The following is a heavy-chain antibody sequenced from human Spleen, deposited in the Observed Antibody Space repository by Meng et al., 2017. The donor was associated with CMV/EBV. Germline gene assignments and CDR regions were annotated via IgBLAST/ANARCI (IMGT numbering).Heavy chain of an antibody. V-gene: IGHV1-46*01. Sequence: ASVKVSCKASGYTFFSYYVHWVRQAPGQGLEWMGIINPSGGSTTYAQNFQGKVTMTRDTSTSTVYMELSRLRSDDTAVYYCARSSGLDYWGQGTLVTVSS. D-gene: IGHD6-19*01. CDR3: ARSSGLDY. CDR1: GYTFFSYY. CDR2: INPSGGST. J-gene: IGHJ4*02.